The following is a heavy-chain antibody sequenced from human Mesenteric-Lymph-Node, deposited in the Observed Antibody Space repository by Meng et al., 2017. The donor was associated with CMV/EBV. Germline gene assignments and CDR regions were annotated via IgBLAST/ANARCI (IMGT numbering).Heavy chain of an antibody. Sequence: GSLRLSCTVSGGSISSYYWSWIRQPPGKGLEWIGYIYYSGSTNYNPSLKSRVTISVDTSKNQFSLKLSSVTAADTAVYYCAKVGRGAFDIWGQGTMVTVSS. D-gene: IGHD3-10*01. CDR3: AKVGRGAFDI. J-gene: IGHJ3*02. CDR2: IYYSGST. V-gene: IGHV4-59*01. CDR1: GGSISSYY.